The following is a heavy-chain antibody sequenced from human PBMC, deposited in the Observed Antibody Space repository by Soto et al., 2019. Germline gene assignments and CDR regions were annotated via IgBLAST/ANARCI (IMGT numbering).Heavy chain of an antibody. D-gene: IGHD1-26*01. J-gene: IGHJ3*02. CDR2: IIPIFGTA. V-gene: IGHV1-69*13. Sequence: ASVKVSCKASGGTFSSYAISWVRQAPGQGLEWMGGIIPIFGTANYAQKFQGRVTVTADESTSTAYMELSSLRSEDTAVYYCARVQEHAFDIWGQGTMVTVSS. CDR1: GGTFSSYA. CDR3: ARVQEHAFDI.